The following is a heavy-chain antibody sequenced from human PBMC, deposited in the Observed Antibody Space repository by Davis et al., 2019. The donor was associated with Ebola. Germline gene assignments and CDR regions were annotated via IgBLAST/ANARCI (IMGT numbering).Heavy chain of an antibody. D-gene: IGHD3-10*01. CDR3: ARESYFGSGTYGIDY. CDR1: GFTFSTYI. J-gene: IGHJ4*02. V-gene: IGHV3-21*01. Sequence: GESLKISCAASGFTFSTYIMHWVRQAPGKGLEWVSSISSNSRYIYYADSVKGRFSISRDNAKNSLYLQMNSLRAEDTAVYYCARESYFGSGTYGIDYWGQGPLVTVSS. CDR2: ISSNSRYI.